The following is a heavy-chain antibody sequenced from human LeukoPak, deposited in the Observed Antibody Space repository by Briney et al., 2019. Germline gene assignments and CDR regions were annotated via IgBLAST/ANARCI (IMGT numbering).Heavy chain of an antibody. D-gene: IGHD2-8*01. Sequence: SETLSLTCAVYGGSFSGYYWSWIRQPPGKGLEWIGEINHSGSTNYNPSLKSRVTISVDTSKNQFSLKLSSVTAADTAVYYRARTAEMGYWGQGTLVTVSS. J-gene: IGHJ4*02. CDR3: ARTAEMGY. V-gene: IGHV4-34*01. CDR1: GGSFSGYY. CDR2: INHSGST.